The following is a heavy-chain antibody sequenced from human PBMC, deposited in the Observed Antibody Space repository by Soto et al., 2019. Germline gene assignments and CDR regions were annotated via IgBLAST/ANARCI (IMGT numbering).Heavy chain of an antibody. Sequence: WGPLRVSWGASGVTGSGNYMSWVRQAPGKGLDWVSVIYSDGSTYYADSVKGRFTISRDNSMNTLYLQMKILRAEDTAVYYCAKVSSSWYSGFFELWGQGTLVTVSS. J-gene: IGHJ4*02. CDR3: AKVSSSWYSGFFEL. CDR1: GVTGSGNY. D-gene: IGHD6-13*01. CDR2: IYSDGST. V-gene: IGHV3-53*01.